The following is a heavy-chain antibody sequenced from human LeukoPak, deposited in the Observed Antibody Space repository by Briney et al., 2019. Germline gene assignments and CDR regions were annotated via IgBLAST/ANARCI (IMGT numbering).Heavy chain of an antibody. D-gene: IGHD5-12*01. J-gene: IGHJ4*02. CDR3: ARYSGYEQSVDY. V-gene: IGHV1-8*03. CDR1: GYTFTSYD. Sequence: GSSVKVSCKASGYTFTSYDINWVRQATGQGLEWMGWMNPNSGNTGYAQKFQGRVTITRNTPISTAYMELSSLRSEDTAVYYCARYSGYEQSVDYWGQGTLVTVSS. CDR2: MNPNSGNT.